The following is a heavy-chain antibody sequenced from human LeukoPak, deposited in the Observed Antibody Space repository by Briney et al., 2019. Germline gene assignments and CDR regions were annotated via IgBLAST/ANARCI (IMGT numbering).Heavy chain of an antibody. CDR1: GFTFSSYW. CDR3: ARDQGRVLGIAVSLSDY. V-gene: IGHV3-7*01. Sequence: GGSLRLSCAASGFTFSSYWMSWVRQAPGKGLEWVANIKQDGSEKYYVDSVKGRFTISRDNAKNSLYLQMNSLRAEDTAVYYCARDQGRVLGIAVSLSDYWGQGTLVTVSS. CDR2: IKQDGSEK. J-gene: IGHJ4*02. D-gene: IGHD6-19*01.